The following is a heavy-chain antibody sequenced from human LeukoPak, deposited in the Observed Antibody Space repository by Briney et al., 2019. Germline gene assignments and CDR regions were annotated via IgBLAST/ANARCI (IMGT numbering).Heavy chain of an antibody. CDR2: ISSSSSYI. CDR1: GFTFSSYS. Sequence: GGSLRLSCAASGFTFSSYSMNWVRQAPGKGLEWVSSISSSSSYIYYADSVKGRFTISRDNSKNTLYLQMNSLRAEDTAVYYCAKELESSGYYYGSAFDIWGQGTVVTVSS. J-gene: IGHJ3*02. D-gene: IGHD3-22*01. V-gene: IGHV3-21*01. CDR3: AKELESSGYYYGSAFDI.